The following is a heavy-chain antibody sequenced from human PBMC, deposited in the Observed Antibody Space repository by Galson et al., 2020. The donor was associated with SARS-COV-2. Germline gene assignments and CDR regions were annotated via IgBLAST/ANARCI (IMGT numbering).Heavy chain of an antibody. CDR2: INPSGGST. Sequence: ASVKVSCKASGYTFTSYYMHWVRQAPGQGLEWMGIINPSGGSTSYAQKFQGRVTMTRDTSTSTVYMELSSLRSEDTAVYYCARARGVHPANYDILTGGSYYYYGMDVWGQGTTVTVSS. V-gene: IGHV1-46*01. CDR3: ARARGVHPANYDILTGGSYYYYGMDV. J-gene: IGHJ6*02. CDR1: GYTFTSYY. D-gene: IGHD3-9*01.